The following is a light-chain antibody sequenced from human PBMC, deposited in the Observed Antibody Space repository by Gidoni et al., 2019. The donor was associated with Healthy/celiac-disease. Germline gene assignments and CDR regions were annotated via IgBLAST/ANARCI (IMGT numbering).Light chain of an antibody. J-gene: IGLJ2*01. Sequence: QLVLTQSPSASASLAASVKLTCTLSSGHSSYAIAWHQQQPEKGPRYLMKLNSDGSHSKGDGIPDRFSGSSSGAERYLTISSLQSEDEADYYCQTWGTGIQVVFGGGTKLTVL. CDR3: QTWGTGIQVV. CDR1: SGHSSYA. CDR2: LNSDGSH. V-gene: IGLV4-69*01.